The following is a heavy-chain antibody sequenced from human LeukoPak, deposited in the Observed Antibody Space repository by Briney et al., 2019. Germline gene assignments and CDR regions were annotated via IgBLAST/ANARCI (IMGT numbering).Heavy chain of an antibody. CDR1: GFTFSNSW. CDR3: ATYSILNAREFRY. D-gene: IGHD4-11*01. J-gene: IGHJ1*01. Sequence: GGSLRLSCAGSGFTFSNSWMGWVRQAPGKGREWVANVQHIGGETYYVDSVKGRFTISRDNAKNSVYLQMNSLGADDTAVYYCATYSILNAREFRYWGQGTLVTVTS. V-gene: IGHV3-7*01. CDR2: VQHIGGET.